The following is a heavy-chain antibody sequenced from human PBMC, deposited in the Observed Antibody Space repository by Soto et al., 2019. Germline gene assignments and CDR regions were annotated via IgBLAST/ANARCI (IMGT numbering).Heavy chain of an antibody. V-gene: IGHV4-31*03. CDR3: ARNGARPGPYYFDY. CDR2: IYYSGST. CDR1: GGSISSGGYY. J-gene: IGHJ4*02. D-gene: IGHD4-17*01. Sequence: QVQLQESGPGLVKPSQTLSLTCTVSGGSISSGGYYWSWIRQHPGKGLEWIGYIYYSGSTYYNPSLNSRVTISVDTSKNQFSLKLSSVTAADTAVYYCARNGARPGPYYFDYWGQGTLVTVSS.